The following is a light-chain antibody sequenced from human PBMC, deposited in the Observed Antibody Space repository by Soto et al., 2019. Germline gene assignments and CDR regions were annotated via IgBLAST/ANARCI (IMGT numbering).Light chain of an antibody. V-gene: IGLV2-18*02. CDR3: SSYTSTSRYV. Sequence: QSALAQPPSASGSPGQSVTISCTGTSSDVGKYDRVSWYQQPPGTAPKLIIYEVTNRPSGVPARFSGSKSGNTASLTISGLQAEDEADYYCSSYTSTSRYVFGAGTKVT. CDR1: SSDVGKYDR. J-gene: IGLJ1*01. CDR2: EVT.